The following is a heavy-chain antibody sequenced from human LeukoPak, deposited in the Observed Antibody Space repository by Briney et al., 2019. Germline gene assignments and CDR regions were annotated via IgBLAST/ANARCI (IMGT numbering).Heavy chain of an antibody. CDR2: ISAYNGNT. D-gene: IGHD6-6*01. CDR3: ARGLGGIAARRGLYYFDY. Sequence: ASVKVSCKASGYTFTSYGISWVRRAPGQGLEWMGWISAYNGNTNYAQKLQGRVTMTTDTSTSTAYMELRSLRAADTAVYYCARGLGGIAARRGLYYFDYWGQGTLVTVSS. V-gene: IGHV1-18*01. J-gene: IGHJ4*02. CDR1: GYTFTSYG.